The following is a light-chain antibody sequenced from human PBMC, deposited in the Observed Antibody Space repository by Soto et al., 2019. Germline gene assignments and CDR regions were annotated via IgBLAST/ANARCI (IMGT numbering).Light chain of an antibody. CDR3: QQCGSSPWT. Sequence: IVLTQSPGTLSLSPGERATLSCRASQSVSNNYLAWYQQKPGQAPRLLIYAASSRATGIPDRFSGGGSGTDFTLTISRLEPEDFAVYYCQQCGSSPWTFGQGTKVDIK. CDR2: AAS. V-gene: IGKV3-20*01. CDR1: QSVSNNY. J-gene: IGKJ1*01.